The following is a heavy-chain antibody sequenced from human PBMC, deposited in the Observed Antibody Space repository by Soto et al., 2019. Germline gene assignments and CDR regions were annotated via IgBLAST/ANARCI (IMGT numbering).Heavy chain of an antibody. CDR1: GGSISSYY. V-gene: IGHV4-59*08. CDR2: IYYSGST. Sequence: QVQLQESGPGLVKPSETLSLTCTVSGGSISSYYWSWIRQPPGKGLEWIGYIYYSGSTNYNPSLKSRVIISVDTSKNQLSLKLSSVTAADTAVYYCARQKPFTYYGGDCSSFDIWGQGTMVTVSS. CDR3: ARQKPFTYYGGDCSSFDI. J-gene: IGHJ3*02. D-gene: IGHD2-21*01.